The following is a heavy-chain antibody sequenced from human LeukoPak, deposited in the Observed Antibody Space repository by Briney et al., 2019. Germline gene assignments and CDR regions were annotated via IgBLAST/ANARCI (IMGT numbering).Heavy chain of an antibody. CDR3: AKDQGITMIVVVFDI. Sequence: PGGSLRLSCAASGFTFSNYGMHWVRQAPGKGLEWVAVISYDGSNKYYADSVKGRFTISRDNSKNTLYLQMNSLRAEDTAVYYCAKDQGITMIVVVFDIWGQGTMVTVSS. J-gene: IGHJ3*02. V-gene: IGHV3-30*18. CDR2: ISYDGSNK. D-gene: IGHD3-22*01. CDR1: GFTFSNYG.